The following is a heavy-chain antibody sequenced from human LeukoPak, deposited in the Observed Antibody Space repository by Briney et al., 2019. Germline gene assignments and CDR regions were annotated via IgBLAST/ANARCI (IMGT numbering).Heavy chain of an antibody. CDR3: ARESETSGWYDY. V-gene: IGHV3-43*02. J-gene: IGHJ4*02. D-gene: IGHD6-19*01. Sequence: GSLRLSCAAPGFIFDNYAIHWVRQAPGKGLEWVSLISGDGGSTFYADSVRGRFPISRDNTRKSLSLQMSSLRSEDTALYYCARESETSGWYDYWGQGTLDTVSS. CDR1: GFIFDNYA. CDR2: ISGDGGST.